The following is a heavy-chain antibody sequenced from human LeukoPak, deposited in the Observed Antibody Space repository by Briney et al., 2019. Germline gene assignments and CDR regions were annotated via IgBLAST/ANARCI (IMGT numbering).Heavy chain of an antibody. J-gene: IGHJ4*02. CDR3: AREGIIVATVN. V-gene: IGHV3-53*01. CDR2: IYSGGST. Sequence: GGSLRLSCAVSGFTVSRNYMSWVRQAPGKGLEWVSVIYSGGSTYYADSVKGRFTISRDNSKNTLYLQMNSLRAEDTAVYYCAREGIIVATVNWGQGTLVTVSS. CDR1: GFTVSRNY. D-gene: IGHD5-12*01.